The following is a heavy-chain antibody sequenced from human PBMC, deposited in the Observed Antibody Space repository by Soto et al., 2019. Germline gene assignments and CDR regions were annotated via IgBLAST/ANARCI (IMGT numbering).Heavy chain of an antibody. D-gene: IGHD2-8*01. V-gene: IGHV3-30-3*01. CDR1: GFTFSSYA. Sequence: QVQLVESGGGVVQPGRSLRLSCAASGFTFSSYAMHWVRQAPGKGLEWVAVISYDGSNKYYADSVKGRFTISRDNSKNTLYLQMNSLRAEDTAVYYCARDGVVLMVYELSDAFDIWGQGTMVTVSS. CDR2: ISYDGSNK. J-gene: IGHJ3*02. CDR3: ARDGVVLMVYELSDAFDI.